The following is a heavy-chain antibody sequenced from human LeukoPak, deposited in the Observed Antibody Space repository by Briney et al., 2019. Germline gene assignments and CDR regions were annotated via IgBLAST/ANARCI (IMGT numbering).Heavy chain of an antibody. Sequence: SETLSLTCAVYGGSFSGYYWSWIRQPPGKGLEWIGEINHSGSTNYNPSLKSRVTISVDTSKNQFSLKLSSVTAADTAVYYCARQRGLRYFDWLLDPFDYWGRGTLVTVSS. CDR2: INHSGST. CDR1: GGSFSGYY. V-gene: IGHV4-34*01. CDR3: ARQRGLRYFDWLLDPFDY. D-gene: IGHD3-9*01. J-gene: IGHJ4*02.